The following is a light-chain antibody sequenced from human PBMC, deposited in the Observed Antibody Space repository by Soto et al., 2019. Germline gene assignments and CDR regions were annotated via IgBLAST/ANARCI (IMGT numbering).Light chain of an antibody. CDR1: QRISTY. CDR2: AAS. Sequence: GDRVPITCRARQRISTYLNWYQQKPGYAPKFLSYAASRLETGVPSRFSGSGSGTEFAFTISGRQPEDFATYYYQQKYTNNLLTFGGGTRVHIK. CDR3: QQKYTNNLLT. V-gene: IGKV1-39*01. J-gene: IGKJ4*01.